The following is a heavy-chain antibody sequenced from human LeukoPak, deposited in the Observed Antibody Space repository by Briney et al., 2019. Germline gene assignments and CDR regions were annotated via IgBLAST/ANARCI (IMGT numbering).Heavy chain of an antibody. D-gene: IGHD6-19*01. CDR1: GFTFSDYN. V-gene: IGHV3-11*04. CDR3: ASRASSGWYYYYYYMDV. Sequence: GGSLRLSCAASGFTFSDYNMRWIRQAPGKGLEWVSSISRSGSTKYYADSVKGRFTISRDNAKNSLFLQMNSLRAEDTAVYYCASRASSGWYYYYYYMDVWGKGTTVTVSS. CDR2: ISRSGSTK. J-gene: IGHJ6*03.